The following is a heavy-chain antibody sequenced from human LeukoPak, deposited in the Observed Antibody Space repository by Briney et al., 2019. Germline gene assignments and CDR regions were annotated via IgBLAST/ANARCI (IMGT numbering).Heavy chain of an antibody. D-gene: IGHD2-2*01. CDR2: INHSGST. CDR1: GGSFSGYY. J-gene: IGHJ5*02. CDR3: ARGLVVVPAAIVGWFDP. V-gene: IGHV4-34*01. Sequence: PSETLSLTCAVYGGSFSGYYWSWIRQPPGKGLEWIGEINHSGSTNYNPSLKSRVTISVDTSKNQFSLKLSSVTAADTAVYYCARGLVVVPAAIVGWFDPWGQGTLVTVSS.